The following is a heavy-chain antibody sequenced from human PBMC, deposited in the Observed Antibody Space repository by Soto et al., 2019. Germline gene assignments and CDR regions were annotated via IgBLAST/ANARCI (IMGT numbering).Heavy chain of an antibody. Sequence: WGSLRLSCAASGFTFSSYAMPWVRQAPGKGLEWVAVISYDGSNKYYADSVKGRFTISRDNSKNTLYLQMNSLRAEDTAVYYCARLETVSDAFDIWGQGTMVNVSS. J-gene: IGHJ3*02. V-gene: IGHV3-30-3*01. CDR1: GFTFSSYA. D-gene: IGHD4-17*01. CDR2: ISYDGSNK. CDR3: ARLETVSDAFDI.